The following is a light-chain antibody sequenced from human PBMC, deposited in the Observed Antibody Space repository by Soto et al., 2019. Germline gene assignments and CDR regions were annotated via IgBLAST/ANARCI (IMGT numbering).Light chain of an antibody. CDR2: GAS. CDR3: QHTFSVPPWT. Sequence: DIQMTQSPSSLSASVGDTVTITCRASQNIDMYLNWYQQRPGKAPKVLISGASNLQSGVPSRFSGSGSGTDFTLTIHSLQPEDFATYSYQHTFSVPPWTFGQGTKVEVK. V-gene: IGKV1-39*01. J-gene: IGKJ1*01. CDR1: QNIDMY.